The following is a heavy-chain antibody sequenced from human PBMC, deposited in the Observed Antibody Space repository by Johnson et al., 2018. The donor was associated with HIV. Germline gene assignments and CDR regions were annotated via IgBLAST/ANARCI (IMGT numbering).Heavy chain of an antibody. Sequence: QVQLVEFGGGLVQPGRSLRLSCAASGFTFSSYGMNWVRQAPGKGLEWVAVISYDGSDKYYADSVKGRFTISRDNSKNTLYLQMNSLRAEDTAVYYCARPIARGVSNIWGQGTMVTVSS. CDR3: ARPIARGVSNI. J-gene: IGHJ3*02. D-gene: IGHD3-10*01. CDR2: ISYDGSDK. CDR1: GFTFSSYG. V-gene: IGHV3-30*03.